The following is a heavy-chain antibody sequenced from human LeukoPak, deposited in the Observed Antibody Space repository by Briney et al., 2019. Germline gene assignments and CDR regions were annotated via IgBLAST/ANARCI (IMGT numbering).Heavy chain of an antibody. J-gene: IGHJ1*01. CDR1: GFTVSSNT. V-gene: IGHV3-53*01. Sequence: GRSLRLSCAASGFTVSSNTVIWVRQAPGKGLEWVSVLQRDGTTYYKDSVEGRFTISRDNSKNTIYLQMNSLRDGDTAVYYCSRETPDRHDKIENWGQGTLVTVSS. CDR2: LQRDGTT. CDR3: SRETPDRHDKIEN. D-gene: IGHD3-22*01.